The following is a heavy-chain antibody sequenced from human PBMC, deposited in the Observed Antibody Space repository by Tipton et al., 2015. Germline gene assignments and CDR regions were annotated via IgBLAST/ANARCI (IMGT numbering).Heavy chain of an antibody. CDR1: GYSISSGYY. Sequence: TLSLTCDVSGYSISSGYYWGWIRQPPGKGLEWIGSIFHRGDTNYNPSLKSRVTISLDTSKNQFSLKLSSVTAADTAVYYCATGRSIAARPFDYWGQGTLVTVSS. J-gene: IGHJ4*02. V-gene: IGHV4-38-2*01. D-gene: IGHD6-6*01. CDR2: IFHRGDT. CDR3: ATGRSIAARPFDY.